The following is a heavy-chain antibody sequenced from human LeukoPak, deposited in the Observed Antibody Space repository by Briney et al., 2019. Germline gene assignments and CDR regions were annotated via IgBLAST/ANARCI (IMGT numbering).Heavy chain of an antibody. J-gene: IGHJ4*02. V-gene: IGHV3-74*01. Sequence: GGSLRLSCAASGFTFSNYWMHWVRQAPGQGLVWVSRITSDGSITTYADSVKGRFTISRDNAKNTLYLQMNSLRAEDGAMYYCARDGNLPDYWGQGTLVTVSS. CDR3: ARDGNLPDY. CDR2: ITSDGSIT. CDR1: GFTFSNYW. D-gene: IGHD4-23*01.